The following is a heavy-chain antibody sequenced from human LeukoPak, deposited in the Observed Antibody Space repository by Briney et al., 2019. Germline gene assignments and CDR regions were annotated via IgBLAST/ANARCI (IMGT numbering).Heavy chain of an antibody. J-gene: IGHJ5*02. CDR3: ARQYYGSGSYDGSWFDP. D-gene: IGHD3-10*01. CDR2: IYYSGST. Sequence: SETLSLTCTVSGGSISSYYWSWIRQPPGKGLEWIGYIYYSGSTNYNPSLKSRVTISVDTSKNQFSLKLSSMTAADTAVYYCARQYYGSGSYDGSWFDPWGQGTLVTVSS. V-gene: IGHV4-59*01. CDR1: GGSISSYY.